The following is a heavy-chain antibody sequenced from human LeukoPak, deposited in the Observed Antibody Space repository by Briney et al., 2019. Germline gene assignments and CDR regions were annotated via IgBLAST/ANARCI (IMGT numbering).Heavy chain of an antibody. Sequence: GGSLRLSCVTSGFSFSTSWMNWVRQAPGKGLVWVANIKEDGSVKNYVDSVKGRFTISRDNSKNSLYLQMNSLRTEDTALYYRAKDIGRGRAATYGMVYWGQGTLVTVSS. CDR1: GFSFSTSW. J-gene: IGHJ4*02. V-gene: IGHV3-7*03. D-gene: IGHD2-15*01. CDR3: AKDIGRGRAATYGMVY. CDR2: IKEDGSVK.